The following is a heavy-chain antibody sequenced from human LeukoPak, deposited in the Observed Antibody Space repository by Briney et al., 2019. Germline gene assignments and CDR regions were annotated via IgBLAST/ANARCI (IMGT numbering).Heavy chain of an antibody. J-gene: IGHJ1*01. CDR2: ISAGGRNT. CDR1: GFRFSAYG. CDR3: ATGMENYDGSGYYSYFQH. V-gene: IGHV3-23*01. Sequence: GGSLRLSCAASGFRFSAYGMHWVRQAPGKGLEWVSAISAGGRNTYYADSVKGRFTISRDNPKNTLHLQMNSLRAEDTAVYYCATGMENYDGSGYYSYFQHWGQGTLVTVSS. D-gene: IGHD3-22*01.